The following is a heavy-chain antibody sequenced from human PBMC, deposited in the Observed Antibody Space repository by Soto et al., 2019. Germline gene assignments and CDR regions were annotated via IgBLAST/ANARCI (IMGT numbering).Heavy chain of an antibody. CDR2: ISYDGSNK. CDR3: ARDQWELRALDY. Sequence: QVQLVESGGGVVQPGRSLRLSCAASGFTFSSYAMHWVRQAPGKGLEWVAVISYDGSNKYYADSVKGRFTISRDNSKNTLYLQMNSLRAGDTAVYYCARDQWELRALDYWGQGTLVTVSS. V-gene: IGHV3-30-3*01. CDR1: GFTFSSYA. D-gene: IGHD1-26*01. J-gene: IGHJ4*02.